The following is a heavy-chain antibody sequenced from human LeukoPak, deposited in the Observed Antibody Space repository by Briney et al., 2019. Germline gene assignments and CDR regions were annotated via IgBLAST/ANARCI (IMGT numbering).Heavy chain of an antibody. V-gene: IGHV1-18*01. CDR1: GGTFSSYA. CDR3: ARDIVVVVAIPTYYFDY. CDR2: ISAYNGNT. Sequence: ASVTVSCTASGGTFSSYAISWVRQAPGQGLEWMGWISAYNGNTNYAQKLQGRVTMTTDTSTSTAYMELRSLRSDDTAVYYCARDIVVVVAIPTYYFDYWGQGTLVTVSS. J-gene: IGHJ4*02. D-gene: IGHD2-15*01.